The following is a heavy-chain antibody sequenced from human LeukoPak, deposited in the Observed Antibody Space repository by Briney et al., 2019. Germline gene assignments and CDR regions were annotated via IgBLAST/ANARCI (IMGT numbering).Heavy chain of an antibody. CDR2: IYYSGSA. V-gene: IGHV4-61*05. D-gene: IGHD2-15*01. CDR3: SRNYCSGGRCGAFDI. Sequence: SETLSLTCTVSGGSISSSSYYWGWIRQPPGKGLEWIGYIYYSGSANYNPSLKSRVTISVDMSKNQFSLNLSSVTAADTAVYYCSRNYCSGGRCGAFDIWGQGTMVTVSS. J-gene: IGHJ3*02. CDR1: GGSISSSSYY.